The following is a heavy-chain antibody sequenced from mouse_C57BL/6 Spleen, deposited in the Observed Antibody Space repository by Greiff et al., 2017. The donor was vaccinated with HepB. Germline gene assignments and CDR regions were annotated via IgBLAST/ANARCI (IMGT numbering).Heavy chain of an antibody. D-gene: IGHD1-3*01. V-gene: IGHV1-64*01. CDR3: ARRGISDFDY. CDR2: IHPNSGST. J-gene: IGHJ2*01. CDR1: GYTFTSYW. Sequence: VQLQQSGAELVKPGASVKLSCKASGYTFTSYWMHWVKQRPGQGLEWIGMIHPNSGSTNYNEKFKSKATLTVDKSSSTAYMQLSSLTSEDSAVYYCARRGISDFDYWGQGTTRTVSS.